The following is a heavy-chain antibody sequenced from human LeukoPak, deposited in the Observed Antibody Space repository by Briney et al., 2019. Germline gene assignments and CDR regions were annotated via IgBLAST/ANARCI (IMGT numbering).Heavy chain of an antibody. Sequence: ASVKVSCKASGYTFNKFYMHWVRQAPGQGLEWMGWISGYNGETNYVQKFLGRVTMTIDSSTSTAYMELRSLRSDDTAVYYCAREEGGNYYYMDVWGKGTTVTVSS. CDR3: AREEGGNYYYMDV. D-gene: IGHD3-16*01. V-gene: IGHV1-18*04. CDR2: ISGYNGET. CDR1: GYTFNKFY. J-gene: IGHJ6*03.